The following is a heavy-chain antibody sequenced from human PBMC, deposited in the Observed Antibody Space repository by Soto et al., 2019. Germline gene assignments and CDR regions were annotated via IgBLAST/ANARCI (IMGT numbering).Heavy chain of an antibody. D-gene: IGHD3-3*01. Sequence: QVQLVQSGAEVKKPGASVKVSCKASGYTFTSYDINWVRQATGQGLEWMGWMNPNSGNTGYAQKFQGRVTMTRNTSISTAYMELSSLRSEDTAVYYCARGDRRFLEWIRNYYFDYWGQGTLVTVSS. CDR2: MNPNSGNT. CDR3: ARGDRRFLEWIRNYYFDY. J-gene: IGHJ4*02. V-gene: IGHV1-8*01. CDR1: GYTFTSYD.